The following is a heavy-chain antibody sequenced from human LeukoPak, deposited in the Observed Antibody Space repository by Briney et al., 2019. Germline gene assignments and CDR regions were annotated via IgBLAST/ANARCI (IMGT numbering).Heavy chain of an antibody. CDR3: ARVRYGDSPHDAFDI. V-gene: IGHV1-2*02. CDR2: INPNSGGT. CDR1: XYTFTGYY. D-gene: IGHD4-17*01. J-gene: IGHJ3*02. Sequence: VKVSCKXXXYTFTGYYMHWVRQAPGQGLGWMGWINPNSGGTNYAQKFQGRVTMTRDTSISTAYMELSRLRSDDTAVYYCARVRYGDSPHDAFDIWGQGTMVTVSS.